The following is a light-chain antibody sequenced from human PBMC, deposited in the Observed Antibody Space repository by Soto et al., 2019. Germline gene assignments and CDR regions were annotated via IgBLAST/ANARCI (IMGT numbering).Light chain of an antibody. V-gene: IGKV3-20*01. Sequence: IVLTQSPGTLSLSPGERATLSCSASQTGNNNYLAWYQHKSGQAPRLLIYGVYTRASGIPDRFSGSGSGTEFTLTITRLEPEDSAVYFCQHYGYSQWTFGQGTKVDIK. CDR3: QHYGYSQWT. J-gene: IGKJ1*01. CDR1: QTGNNNY. CDR2: GVY.